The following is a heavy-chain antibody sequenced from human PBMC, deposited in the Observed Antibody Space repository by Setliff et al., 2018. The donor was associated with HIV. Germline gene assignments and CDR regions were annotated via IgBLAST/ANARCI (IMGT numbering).Heavy chain of an antibody. J-gene: IGHJ6*03. CDR1: GGSISSYY. CDR3: ARLYDSSADYYYYMDV. V-gene: IGHV4-59*08. Sequence: SETLSLTCTVSGGSISSYYWSWIRQPPGKGLEWIGYIYYSGGTNYNPSLKSRVTISVDTSKNQFSLKLSSVTAADTAVYYCARLYDSSADYYYYMDVWGKGTTVTVSS. CDR2: IYYSGGT. D-gene: IGHD3-22*01.